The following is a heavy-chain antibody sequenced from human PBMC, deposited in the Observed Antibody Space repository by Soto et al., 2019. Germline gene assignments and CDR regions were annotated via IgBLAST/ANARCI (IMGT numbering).Heavy chain of an antibody. D-gene: IGHD3-9*01. J-gene: IGHJ4*02. V-gene: IGHV3-23*01. Sequence: PGESLKISCAASGFTFSSYAMSWVRQAPGKGLEWVSAISGSGGSTYYADSVKGRFTISRDNSKNTLYLQMNSLRAEDTAVYYCVKEVDYDILTGYLYWGQGTLVTVSS. CDR1: GFTFSSYA. CDR3: VKEVDYDILTGYLY. CDR2: ISGSGGST.